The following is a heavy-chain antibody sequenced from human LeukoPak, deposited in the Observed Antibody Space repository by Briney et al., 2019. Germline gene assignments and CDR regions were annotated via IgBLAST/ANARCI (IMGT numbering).Heavy chain of an antibody. D-gene: IGHD2-2*01. Sequence: PSQTLSLTCTVSGGSISSGSYYWSWIRQPAGKGLEWIGRIYTSGSTNYNPSLKSRVTISVDTSKNQFSLKLSSVTAADTAVYYCARDIVVVPAATTDDYWGQGTLVTVSS. CDR1: GGSISSGSYY. CDR2: IYTSGST. J-gene: IGHJ4*02. CDR3: ARDIVVVPAATTDDY. V-gene: IGHV4-61*02.